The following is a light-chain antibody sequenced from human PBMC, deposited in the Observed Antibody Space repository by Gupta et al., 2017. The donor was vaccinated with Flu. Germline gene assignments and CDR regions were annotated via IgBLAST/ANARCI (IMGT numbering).Light chain of an antibody. Sequence: SYVLTQPPSVSVAPGQTARIPCVGNNIGGYSVHWYPQRPGQAPVMIVYDDNVRPAGTAVRDAGSSSRNATTLTIRRGGVGYEADYYYHVWFTDSGGDHYVFGTGTTVTVL. J-gene: IGLJ1*01. V-gene: IGLV3-21*02. CDR3: HVWFTDSGGDHYV. CDR2: DDN. CDR1: NIGGYS.